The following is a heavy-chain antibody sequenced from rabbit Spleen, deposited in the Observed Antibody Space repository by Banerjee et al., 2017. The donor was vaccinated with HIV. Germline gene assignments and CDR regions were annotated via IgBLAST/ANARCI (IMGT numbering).Heavy chain of an antibody. D-gene: IGHD4-2*01. J-gene: IGHJ4*01. CDR1: GFSFIAGYY. V-gene: IGHV1S40*01. CDR2: INAVTGKA. CDR3: ARQAGSGAGGGVFNL. Sequence: EESGGDLVKPGASLTLTCTASGFSFIAGYYMCWVRQAPGKGLEWIACINAVTGKAVYANWAKGRFTISKTSSTTVTLQMTSLTAADTATYFCARQAGSGAGGGVFNLWGQGTL.